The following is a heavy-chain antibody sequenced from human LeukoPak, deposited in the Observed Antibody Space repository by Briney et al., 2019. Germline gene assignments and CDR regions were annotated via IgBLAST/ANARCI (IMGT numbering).Heavy chain of an antibody. V-gene: IGHV1-58*02. J-gene: IGHJ3*02. Sequence: ASVKVSCKASGFTFTSSAMQWVRQARGQRLEWIGWIVVGSGNTNYAQKFQERVTITRDMSTSTAYMELSSLRSEDTAVYYCAADPSLWFGGQGGDAFDIWGQGTMVTVSS. D-gene: IGHD3-10*01. CDR3: AADPSLWFGGQGGDAFDI. CDR2: IVVGSGNT. CDR1: GFTFTSSA.